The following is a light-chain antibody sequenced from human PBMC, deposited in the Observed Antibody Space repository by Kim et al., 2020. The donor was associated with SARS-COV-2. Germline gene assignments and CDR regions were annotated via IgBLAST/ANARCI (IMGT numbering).Light chain of an antibody. CDR2: YDS. CDR1: NIGSKS. J-gene: IGLJ3*02. CDR3: QVWDSSSDQL. V-gene: IGLV3-21*04. Sequence: SYELTQPPSVSVAPGKTARITCGGNNIGSKSVHWYQQKPGQAPVLVIYYDSDRPSGIPERFSGSNSGNTATLTISRVEAGDEADYYCQVWDSSSDQLFGGGTQLTVL.